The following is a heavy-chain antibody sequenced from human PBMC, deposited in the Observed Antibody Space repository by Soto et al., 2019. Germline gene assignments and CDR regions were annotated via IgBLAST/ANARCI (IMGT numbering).Heavy chain of an antibody. V-gene: IGHV3-23*01. Sequence: GGSLRLSCAASGFTFSSYAMSWVRQAPGKGLEWVSAISGSGGSTYYADSVKGRFTISRDNSKNTLYLQMNSLRAEDTAVYYCAKPAQDYYDSSGYYYLDWFDPWGQGTLVTASS. CDR2: ISGSGGST. D-gene: IGHD3-22*01. CDR3: AKPAQDYYDSSGYYYLDWFDP. CDR1: GFTFSSYA. J-gene: IGHJ5*02.